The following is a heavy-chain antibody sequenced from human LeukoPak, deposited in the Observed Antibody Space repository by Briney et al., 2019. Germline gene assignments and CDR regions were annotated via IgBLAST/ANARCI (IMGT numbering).Heavy chain of an antibody. CDR3: TTLGIVVVPAALSLDSSPYYYYYYMDV. CDR1: GFTFSSYA. D-gene: IGHD2-2*01. V-gene: IGHV3-23*01. Sequence: PGGSLRLSCAASGFTFSSYAMSWVRQAPGKGLEWVSAISGSGGSTYYADSVKGRFTISRGNSKNTLYLQMNSLKTEDTAVYYCTTLGIVVVPAALSLDSSPYYYYYYMDVWGKGTTVTVSS. CDR2: ISGSGGST. J-gene: IGHJ6*03.